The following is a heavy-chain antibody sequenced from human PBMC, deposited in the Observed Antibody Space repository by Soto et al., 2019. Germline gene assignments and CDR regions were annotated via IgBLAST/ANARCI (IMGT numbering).Heavy chain of an antibody. D-gene: IGHD3-10*02. J-gene: IGHJ6*02. CDR1: GFTFSSYD. CDR2: IGTAGDT. CDR3: ARAVRGGGMDV. Sequence: EVQLVESGGGLVQPGGSLRLSCAASGFTFSSYDMHWVRHATGKGLEWVSAIGTAGDTYYPGSVKGRFTISRENAKNSLYLQMDSLRAGDTAVYYCARAVRGGGMDVWGQGTTVTVSS. V-gene: IGHV3-13*01.